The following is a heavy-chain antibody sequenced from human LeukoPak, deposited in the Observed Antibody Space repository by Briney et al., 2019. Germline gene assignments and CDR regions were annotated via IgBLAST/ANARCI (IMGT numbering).Heavy chain of an antibody. J-gene: IGHJ4*02. CDR1: GLTFSSYG. CDR3: TRDRIFQADSDGWHSFDY. D-gene: IGHD6-19*01. Sequence: GGSLRLSCAASGLTFSSYGMSWVRLAPGKGLEWVSGISGSGSSTYYADFVKGRFTISRDNFKNTLYLQMNSLRAEDTAIYYCTRDRIFQADSDGWHSFDYWGQGTLVTVSS. V-gene: IGHV3-23*01. CDR2: ISGSGSST.